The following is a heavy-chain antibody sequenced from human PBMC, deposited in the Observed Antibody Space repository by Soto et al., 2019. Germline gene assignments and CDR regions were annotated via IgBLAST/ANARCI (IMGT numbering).Heavy chain of an antibody. CDR2: ISYDGSNK. Sequence: QVQLVESGGGVVQPGRSLRLSCAASGFTFSRYAMHWVRQAPGKGLEWVAVISYDGSNKYYADSVNGRFTISRDNSKNTLYLQMKSLRADDTAVYYCARGGSGRYGDWFDPWGQGTLVTVSS. J-gene: IGHJ5*02. CDR3: ARGGSGRYGDWFDP. V-gene: IGHV3-30-3*01. CDR1: GFTFSRYA. D-gene: IGHD6-19*01.